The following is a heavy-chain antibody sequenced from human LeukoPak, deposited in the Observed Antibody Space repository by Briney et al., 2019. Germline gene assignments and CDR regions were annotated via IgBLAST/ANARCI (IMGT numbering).Heavy chain of an antibody. CDR1: GGSFSSHY. Sequence: SETLSLTCAVYGGSFSSHYWSWIRQPPGKGLEWIGEINHSGSTNYNPSLKSRVTISVDTSKNQFSPKLSSVTAADTAVYYCARDDSSGGDAFDIWGQGTMVTVSS. CDR2: INHSGST. CDR3: ARDDSSGGDAFDI. V-gene: IGHV4-34*01. D-gene: IGHD3-22*01. J-gene: IGHJ3*02.